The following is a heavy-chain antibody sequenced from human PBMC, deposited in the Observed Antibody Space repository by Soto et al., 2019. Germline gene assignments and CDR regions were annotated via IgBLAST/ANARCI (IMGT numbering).Heavy chain of an antibody. V-gene: IGHV1-69*02. Sequence: QVQLVQSGAEVKKPGSSVKVSCKASGGTFSRHTVSWVRQAPGQGLEWMGRIIPNLEISNYAQKFQGRVTVTADKSTSTAYMELRSLRSEDTAMYYCARAHYPESSGWSSAFDIWGQGTLVTVSS. CDR3: ARAHYPESSGWSSAFDI. J-gene: IGHJ3*02. CDR1: GGTFSRHT. D-gene: IGHD3-22*01. CDR2: IIPNLEIS.